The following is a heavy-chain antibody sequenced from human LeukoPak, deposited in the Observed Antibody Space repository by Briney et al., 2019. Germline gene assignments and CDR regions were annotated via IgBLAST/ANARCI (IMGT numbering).Heavy chain of an antibody. CDR2: IWYDGSNK. Sequence: PGGSLRLSCAASGFTFSSYGMHWVRQAPGKGLEWVAVIWYDGSNKYYADSVKGRFTISRDNAKNTVYLQMNSLRDDDTGVYYCARKPGYWGQGTLVTVSS. CDR1: GFTFSSYG. J-gene: IGHJ4*02. V-gene: IGHV3-33*01. CDR3: ARKPGY.